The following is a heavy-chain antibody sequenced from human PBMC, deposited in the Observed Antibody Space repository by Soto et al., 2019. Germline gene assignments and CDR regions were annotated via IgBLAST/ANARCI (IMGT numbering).Heavy chain of an antibody. CDR3: ARVPGHLTMGGIYDGVYYIDY. J-gene: IGHJ4*02. CDR1: GGSISSYY. V-gene: IGHV4-59*01. Sequence: ASETLSLTCTVSGGSISSYYWSWIRQPPGKGLEWIGYIYYSGSTNYNPSLKSRVTISVDTSKNQFSLKLSSVTAADTAVYYCARVPGHLTMGGIYDGVYYIDYWGQGTLVTVST. D-gene: IGHD3-16*01. CDR2: IYYSGST.